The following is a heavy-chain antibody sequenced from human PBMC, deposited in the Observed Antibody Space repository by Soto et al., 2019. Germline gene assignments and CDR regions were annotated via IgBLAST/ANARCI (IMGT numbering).Heavy chain of an antibody. CDR3: ARVDCSGGSCYSHYYYGMDV. J-gene: IGHJ6*02. CDR2: IIPIFGTA. Sequence: QVQLVQSGAEVKKPGSSVKVSCKASGGTFSSYAISWVRQAPGQGLEWMGGIIPIFGTANYAQKFQGRVTITADESTSTAYMERSSLRSEDTAVYYWARVDCSGGSCYSHYYYGMDVWGQGTTVTVSS. V-gene: IGHV1-69*01. CDR1: GGTFSSYA. D-gene: IGHD2-15*01.